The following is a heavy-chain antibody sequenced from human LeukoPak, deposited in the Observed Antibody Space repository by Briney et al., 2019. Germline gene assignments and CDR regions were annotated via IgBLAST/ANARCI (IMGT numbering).Heavy chain of an antibody. Sequence: GGSLRLSCAAAGFPFSSYAMSWVRQAPGKGLEWVSAVSGSGGSTYYADSVKGRFTISRDNSKNTLYLLMNSLRAEDTAVYYCARSLGARGDYWGQGTLVTVSS. CDR2: VSGSGGST. CDR3: ARSLGARGDY. CDR1: GFPFSSYA. V-gene: IGHV3-23*01. J-gene: IGHJ4*02. D-gene: IGHD1-26*01.